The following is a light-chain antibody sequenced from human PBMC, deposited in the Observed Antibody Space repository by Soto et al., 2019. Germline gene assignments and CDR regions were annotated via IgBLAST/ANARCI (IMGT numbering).Light chain of an antibody. V-gene: IGKV3-11*01. CDR2: DAS. J-gene: IGKJ4*01. CDR1: QSVSSY. CDR3: QQRSNWPPT. Sequence: DILLTQSPATLSLSPGERATLSCRASQSVSSYLAWYQQKPGQAPRLLIYDASNRATGIPARFSGSGSGTDFTLTISRLEPEDFAVYYCQQRSNWPPTFGGGTKVEIK.